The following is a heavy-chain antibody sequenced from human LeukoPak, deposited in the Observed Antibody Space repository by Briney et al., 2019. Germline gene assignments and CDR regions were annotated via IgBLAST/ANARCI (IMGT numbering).Heavy chain of an antibody. Sequence: SGTLSLTCAVYGGSFSGYYWSWIRQPPGKGLEWIGEINHSGSTNYNPSLKSRVTISVDMSKNQFSLKLSSVTAADTAVYYCARGFTSGWNEIFDYWGQGTLVTVSS. CDR2: INHSGST. CDR1: GGSFSGYY. D-gene: IGHD6-19*01. J-gene: IGHJ4*02. V-gene: IGHV4-34*01. CDR3: ARGFTSGWNEIFDY.